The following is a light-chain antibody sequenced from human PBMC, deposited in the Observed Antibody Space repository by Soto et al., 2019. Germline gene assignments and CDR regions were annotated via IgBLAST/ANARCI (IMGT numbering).Light chain of an antibody. Sequence: DIQMTQSPSTLSASVGDRVTITCRASQSISSWLAWYQQKPGKAPKLLIYKASTLRSGVPSRFSGSGSGTEFTLAISSLQHYDSATYYCQQYKDNWTFGQGTKVEIK. V-gene: IGKV1-5*03. CDR2: KAS. CDR3: QQYKDNWT. J-gene: IGKJ1*01. CDR1: QSISSW.